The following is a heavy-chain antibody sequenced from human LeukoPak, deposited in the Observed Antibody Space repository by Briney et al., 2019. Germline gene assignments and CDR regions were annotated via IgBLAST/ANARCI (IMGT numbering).Heavy chain of an antibody. CDR3: ATDGAGFDT. J-gene: IGHJ5*02. CDR1: GFTFNDYY. CDR2: INIGGTNT. Sequence: GGSLRLSCAASGFTFNDYYMSWIRQAPGKGLEWLSYINIGGTNTHYADSVKGRFTISRDNAKKSLYLEMNNLRAEDTAVYYCATDGAGFDTWGQGDLVTVSS. V-gene: IGHV3-11*01.